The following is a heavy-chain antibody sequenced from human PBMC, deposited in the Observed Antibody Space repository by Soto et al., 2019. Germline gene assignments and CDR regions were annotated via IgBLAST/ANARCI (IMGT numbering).Heavy chain of an antibody. CDR2: ISTYNGDT. CDR1: GYSFTTYG. J-gene: IGHJ6*02. V-gene: IGHV1-18*01. D-gene: IGHD2-15*01. CDR3: AREGSRPYYYYGMDV. Sequence: QVQLVQSGAEVKKPGASVKVSCKASGYSFTTYGIAWVRQAPGQGLEWMGWISTYNGDTDYAQNLQGRVIMTTDTSTTTAYMELRSLRSDDTAVYYCAREGSRPYYYYGMDVWGQGTTVSVS.